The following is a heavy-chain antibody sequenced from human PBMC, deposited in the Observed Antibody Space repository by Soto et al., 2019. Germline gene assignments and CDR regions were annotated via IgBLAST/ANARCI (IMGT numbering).Heavy chain of an antibody. CDR1: GFTFSSYG. CDR2: ISYDGSNK. D-gene: IGHD5-18*01. Sequence: PGGSLRLSCAASGFTFSSYGMHWVRQAPGKGLEWVAVISYDGSNKYYADSVKGRFTISRDNSKNTLYLQMNSLRAEDTAVYYCAKERGYSYGSYYYGMDVWGQGTTVTVSS. CDR3: AKERGYSYGSYYYGMDV. J-gene: IGHJ6*02. V-gene: IGHV3-30*18.